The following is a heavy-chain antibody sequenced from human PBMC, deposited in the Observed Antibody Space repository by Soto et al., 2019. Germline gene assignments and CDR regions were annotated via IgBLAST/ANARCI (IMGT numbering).Heavy chain of an antibody. CDR3: AIEMGVVPATAYYYYGMDF. V-gene: IGHV1-69*06. CDR2: ILPIFGTA. CDR1: GRPFSRYA. Sequence: ASVEDSCNASGRPFSRYAISWVRPAPGQWLEWLGGILPIFGTASCAHKFQGRVTTTADKSTSTAYMELRSLRSDDTAVYYCAIEMGVVPATAYYYYGMDFWRQGTTVTVSS. D-gene: IGHD2-2*01. J-gene: IGHJ6*02.